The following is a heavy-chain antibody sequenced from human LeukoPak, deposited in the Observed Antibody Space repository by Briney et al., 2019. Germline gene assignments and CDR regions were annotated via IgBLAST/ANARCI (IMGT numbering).Heavy chain of an antibody. Sequence: PGGSLRLSCAASGFTFSTHTMDWVRQAPGKGLEYVSAISSNGGSTYYANSVKGRFTISRDNSKNTLYLQMGSLRAEDMAVYYCARGGVYYDSSGFDYWGQGTLVTVSS. CDR1: GFTFSTHT. J-gene: IGHJ4*02. CDR2: ISSNGGST. V-gene: IGHV3-64*01. CDR3: ARGGVYYDSSGFDY. D-gene: IGHD3-22*01.